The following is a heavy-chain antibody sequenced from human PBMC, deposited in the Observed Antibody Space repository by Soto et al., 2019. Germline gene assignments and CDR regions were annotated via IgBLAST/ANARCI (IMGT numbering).Heavy chain of an antibody. D-gene: IGHD6-13*01. CDR1: GASISSGGYF. Sequence: SETLSLTCTVSGASISSGGYFWSWIRQPPGKGLEWIGSIYYSGSTYYNPSLKSRVTISVDTSKNQFSLKLSSVTAADTAVYYCARRLRIAAAGMGFDYRGQGTLVTVSS. CDR3: ARRLRIAAAGMGFDY. V-gene: IGHV4-39*01. CDR2: IYYSGST. J-gene: IGHJ4*02.